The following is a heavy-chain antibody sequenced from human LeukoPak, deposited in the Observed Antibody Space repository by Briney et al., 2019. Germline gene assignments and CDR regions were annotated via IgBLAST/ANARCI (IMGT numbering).Heavy chain of an antibody. CDR1: GFTFSSYY. V-gene: IGHV3-11*04. Sequence: PGGSLRLSCAASGFTFSSYYMSWIRQATGQGLEWVSYINSSGSTIYYADTVKGRFTISRDNAKNSMYLQMNSLRAEDTAVYYCGSIPLLGFGELFSDYRGQGTLVTVSS. CDR2: INSSGSTI. CDR3: GSIPLLGFGELFSDY. J-gene: IGHJ4*02. D-gene: IGHD3-10*01.